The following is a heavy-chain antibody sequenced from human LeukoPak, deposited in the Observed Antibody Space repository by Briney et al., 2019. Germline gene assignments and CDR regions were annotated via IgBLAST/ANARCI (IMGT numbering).Heavy chain of an antibody. V-gene: IGHV4-39*07. CDR2: IYYSGST. CDR3: ARDSGTSYCGGDCYLDFDY. J-gene: IGHJ4*02. CDR1: GGSISSSSYY. Sequence: PSETLSLTCTVSGGSISSSSYYWGWIRQPPGKGLEWIGSIYYSGSTYYNPSLKSRVTISVDTSKNQFSLKLSSVTAADTAVYYCARDSGTSYCGGDCYLDFDYWGQGTLVTVSS. D-gene: IGHD2-21*02.